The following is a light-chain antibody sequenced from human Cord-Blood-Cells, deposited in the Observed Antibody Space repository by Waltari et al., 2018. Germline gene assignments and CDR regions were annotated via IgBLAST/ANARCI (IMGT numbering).Light chain of an antibody. CDR2: AAS. CDR1: QSISSY. J-gene: IGKJ4*01. Sequence: DIQMTQSPSSLSASVGDRVTITCRASQSISSYLNWYQQKPGKAPKLLIYAASSLQSGVPSRFSGSRSGTDFTLTISSRQPEDVATYYCQQRYSTPLTFGGGTKVEIK. V-gene: IGKV1-39*01. CDR3: QQRYSTPLT.